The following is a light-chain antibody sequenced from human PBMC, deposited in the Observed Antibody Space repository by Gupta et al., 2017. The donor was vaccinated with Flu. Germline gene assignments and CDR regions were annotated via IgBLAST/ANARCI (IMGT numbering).Light chain of an antibody. J-gene: IGKJ1*01. CDR2: SVS. V-gene: IGKV1-12*01. CDR1: QGIGNW. CDR3: QQTHSCPRT. Sequence: DIQLTQSPSSWSASVGDSVVLTSRASQGIGNWSAWYTQKPGKAPKLLISSVSSLQRGFPSRFISSGSGTDFSLTITSLQPEDFATYYCQQTHSCPRTFGLGTKVEI.